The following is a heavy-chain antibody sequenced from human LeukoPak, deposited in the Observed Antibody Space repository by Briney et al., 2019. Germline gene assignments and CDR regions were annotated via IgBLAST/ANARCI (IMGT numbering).Heavy chain of an antibody. Sequence: PGGSLRLSCAASGFTFSSYWMYWVRQAPGKGLVWVSRINSDGSDTSYADSAQGRFTISRDNAKNTLYLQMNSLRAEDTAVYYCASCVAVPGLPDYWGQGTLVTVSS. V-gene: IGHV3-74*01. CDR1: GFTFSSYW. CDR3: ASCVAVPGLPDY. CDR2: INSDGSDT. D-gene: IGHD6-19*01. J-gene: IGHJ4*02.